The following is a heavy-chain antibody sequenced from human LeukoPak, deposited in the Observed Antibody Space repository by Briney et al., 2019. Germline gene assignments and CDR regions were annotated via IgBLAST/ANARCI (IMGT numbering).Heavy chain of an antibody. CDR3: ARQLGNAYYAAYFDY. J-gene: IGHJ4*02. Sequence: PSETLSLTCTVSGYSISSGYYWGWIRQPPGKGLEWIASIYHSGSTYYNPSLKSRVTISVDTSKNQFSLKLSSVTAADTAMFYCARQLGNAYYAAYFDYWGQGTLVTVSS. D-gene: IGHD3-16*01. V-gene: IGHV4-38-2*02. CDR2: IYHSGST. CDR1: GYSISSGYY.